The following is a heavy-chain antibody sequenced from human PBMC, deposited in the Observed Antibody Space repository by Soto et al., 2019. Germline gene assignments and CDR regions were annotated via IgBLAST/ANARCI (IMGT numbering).Heavy chain of an antibody. J-gene: IGHJ5*02. Sequence: PSETLSLTCTVSGGSISSGDYYWSWIRQPPGKGLEWIGHIFYSGSTYYNPSLKSRVTISVDTSKNQFSLKLSSVTAADTAVYYCARDRYCSGGSCYARGHWFDPWGQGTLVTVSS. D-gene: IGHD2-15*01. CDR2: IFYSGST. CDR1: GGSISSGDYY. CDR3: ARDRYCSGGSCYARGHWFDP. V-gene: IGHV4-30-4*01.